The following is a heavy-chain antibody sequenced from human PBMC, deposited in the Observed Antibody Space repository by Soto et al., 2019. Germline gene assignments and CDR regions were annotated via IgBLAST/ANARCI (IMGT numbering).Heavy chain of an antibody. CDR3: AIAKSEQWLVNDY. CDR1: GYTFTSYA. Sequence: ASVKVSCRASGYTFTSYAMHWVRQAPGQRLEWMGWINAGNGNTKYSQKFQGRVTITRDTSASTAYMELSSLRSEDTAVYYCAIAKSEQWLVNDYWGQGTLGTVSS. D-gene: IGHD6-19*01. V-gene: IGHV1-3*01. CDR2: INAGNGNT. J-gene: IGHJ4*02.